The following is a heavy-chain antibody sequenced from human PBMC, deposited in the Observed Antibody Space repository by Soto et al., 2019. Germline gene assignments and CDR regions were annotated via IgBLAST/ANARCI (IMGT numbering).Heavy chain of an antibody. CDR2: IWYDGSNK. J-gene: IGHJ4*02. Sequence: GGSLRLSCAASGVTFSSYGMHWVRQAPGKGLEWVAVIWYDGSNKYYADSVKGRFTISRDNSKNTLYLQMNSLRAEDTAVYYCAREPYDYGDYVTDYWGQGTLVTVSS. D-gene: IGHD4-17*01. V-gene: IGHV3-33*01. CDR3: AREPYDYGDYVTDY. CDR1: GVTFSSYG.